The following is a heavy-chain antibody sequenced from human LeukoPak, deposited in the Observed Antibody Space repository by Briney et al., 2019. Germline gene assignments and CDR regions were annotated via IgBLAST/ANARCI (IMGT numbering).Heavy chain of an antibody. V-gene: IGHV4-30-2*01. J-gene: IGHJ4*02. CDR2: IYHSGST. CDR1: GGSISSGGYS. D-gene: IGHD3-10*01. Sequence: PSETLSLTCAVSGGSISSGGYSWSWIRQPPGKGLEWIGYIYHSGSTYYNPSLKSRVTISVDRSKNQFSLKLSSVTAADTAVYYCARYTGSGAFFDYWGQGTLVTVSS. CDR3: ARYTGSGAFFDY.